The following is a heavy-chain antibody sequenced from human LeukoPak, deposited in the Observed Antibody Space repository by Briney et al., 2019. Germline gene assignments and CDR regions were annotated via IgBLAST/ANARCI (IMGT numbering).Heavy chain of an antibody. CDR1: GFTFSSYG. J-gene: IGHJ4*02. Sequence: QPGGSLRLSCAASGFTFSSYGMHWVRQAPGKGLEWVAVISYDGSNKYYADSVKGRFTISRDNSKNTLYLQMNSLRAEDTAVYYCAKSVTMIVVASYYFDYWGQGTLATVSS. D-gene: IGHD3-22*01. V-gene: IGHV3-30*18. CDR3: AKSVTMIVVASYYFDY. CDR2: ISYDGSNK.